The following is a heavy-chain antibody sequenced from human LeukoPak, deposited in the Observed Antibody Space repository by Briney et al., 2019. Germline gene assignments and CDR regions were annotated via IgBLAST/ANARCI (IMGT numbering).Heavy chain of an antibody. D-gene: IGHD2-8*01. J-gene: IGHJ4*02. CDR2: ISSSGSTI. V-gene: IGHV3-48*03. CDR3: ARDCTNGVCVKQFDY. CDR1: GFTFSSYE. Sequence: GGSLRLSXAASGFTFSSYEMNWVRQAPGKGLEWVSYISSSGSTIYYADSVKGRFTISRDSAKNSLYLQMNSLRAEDTAVYYCARDCTNGVCVKQFDYWGQGTLVTVSS.